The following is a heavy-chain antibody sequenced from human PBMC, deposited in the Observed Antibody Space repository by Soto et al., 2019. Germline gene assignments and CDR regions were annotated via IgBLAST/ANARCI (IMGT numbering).Heavy chain of an antibody. J-gene: IGHJ3*02. CDR2: ISAYNGNT. CDR1: GYTFTSYG. D-gene: IGHD1-26*01. V-gene: IGHV1-18*04. CDR3: ARDLVGATKNACDI. Sequence: GASVKVSCKXSGYTFTSYGMSWVRQAPGQGLEWMGWISAYNGNTNYAQKLQGRVTMTTDTSTSTAYMELRSLRSDDTAVYYCARDLVGATKNACDIWGQGTMVTVSS.